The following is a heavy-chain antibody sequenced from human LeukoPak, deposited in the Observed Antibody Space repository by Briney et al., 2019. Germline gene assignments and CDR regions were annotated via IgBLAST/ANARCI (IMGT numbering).Heavy chain of an antibody. D-gene: IGHD6-19*01. CDR2: ISWNSGSI. V-gene: IGHV3-9*01. J-gene: IGHJ4*02. Sequence: PGRSLRLSCAASGFTFDDYAMHWVRQAPGKGLEWVSGISWNSGSIGYADSVKGRFTISRDNGKNSLYMQMNSLRAEDTALYYCERGEIGYSSGWAFSSWGQGTLVTVSS. CDR1: GFTFDDYA. CDR3: ERGEIGYSSGWAFSS.